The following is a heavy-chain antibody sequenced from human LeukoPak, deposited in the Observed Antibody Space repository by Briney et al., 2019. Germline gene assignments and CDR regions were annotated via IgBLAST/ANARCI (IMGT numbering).Heavy chain of an antibody. J-gene: IGHJ4*02. V-gene: IGHV4-39*01. CDR2: MSYSGNT. Sequence: SETLSLTCTVSGGSISSYYWGWIRQPPGKGLEWIGSMSYSGNTYYIPSLKSRATISVDTSKNQFSLKLSSVTASDTAVYYCARRPSRGWYVDYWGQGTLVTVSS. D-gene: IGHD6-19*01. CDR3: ARRPSRGWYVDY. CDR1: GGSISSYY.